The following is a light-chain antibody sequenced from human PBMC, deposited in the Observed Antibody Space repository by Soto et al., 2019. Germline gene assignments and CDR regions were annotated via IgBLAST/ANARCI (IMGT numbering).Light chain of an antibody. CDR3: QQYNSYSRT. Sequence: DVQMTQSPSTLSASVGDRVTITCRASQSISSLLAWYQQKPEKAPKLLIYDASSLESGVPSRFSGRGSGTEFTLTISSLQPDDFATYYCQQYNSYSRTFGQRTKVDIK. J-gene: IGKJ1*01. CDR2: DAS. CDR1: QSISSL. V-gene: IGKV1-5*01.